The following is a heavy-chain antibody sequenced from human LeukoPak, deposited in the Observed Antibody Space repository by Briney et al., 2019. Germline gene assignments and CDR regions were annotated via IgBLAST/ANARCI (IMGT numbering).Heavy chain of an antibody. J-gene: IGHJ4*02. CDR2: IWYDGSNK. CDR3: AKDASQWLTEYYFDY. Sequence: GGSLGLSCAASGFTFSSYGMHWVRQAPGKGLEWVAVIWYDGSNKYYADSVKGRFTISRDNSKNTLYLQMNSLRAEDTAVYYCAKDASQWLTEYYFDYWGQGTLVTVSS. V-gene: IGHV3-30*02. CDR1: GFTFSSYG. D-gene: IGHD5-12*01.